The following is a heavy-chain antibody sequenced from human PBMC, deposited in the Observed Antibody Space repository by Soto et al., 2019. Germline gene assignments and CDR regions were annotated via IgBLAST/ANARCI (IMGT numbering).Heavy chain of an antibody. CDR2: ISGSGGST. V-gene: IGHV3-23*01. D-gene: IGHD3-22*01. CDR3: AKTYYYDSSGYYYHY. J-gene: IGHJ4*02. Sequence: GGSLRLSCAASGFTFSSYAMIWVRQAPGKGLEWVSAISGSGGSTYYADSVKGRFTISRDNSKNTLYLQMNSLRAEDTAVYYCAKTYYYDSSGYYYHYWGQGTLVTVSS. CDR1: GFTFSSYA.